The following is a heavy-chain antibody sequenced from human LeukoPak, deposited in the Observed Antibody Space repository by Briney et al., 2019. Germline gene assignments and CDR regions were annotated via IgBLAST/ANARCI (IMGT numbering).Heavy chain of an antibody. D-gene: IGHD2-15*01. J-gene: IGHJ3*02. CDR2: ISWNSGSI. V-gene: IGHV3-9*01. CDR1: GFTFDDYA. Sequence: PGRSLRLSCAASGFTFDDYAMHWVRQAPGKGLEWVSGISWNSGSIGYADSVKGRFTISRDNAKNSLYLQMNSLRAEDTALYYCAKSFSRVERRDAFDIWGQGTMVTVSS. CDR3: AKSFSRVERRDAFDI.